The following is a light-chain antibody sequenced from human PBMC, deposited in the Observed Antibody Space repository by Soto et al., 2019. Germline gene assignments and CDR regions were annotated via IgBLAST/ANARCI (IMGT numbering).Light chain of an antibody. J-gene: IGLJ1*01. CDR1: SSDVGGYNY. Sequence: QSALTQPASVSGSPGQSITISCTGTSSDVGGYNYVSWYQQHTGKAPKLQISEVSNRYSGGTNRFAGSKSGNTASLTISGLQAEDEADYYCNSYTNKSTGVFGTGTKLTVL. V-gene: IGLV2-14*01. CDR3: NSYTNKSTGV. CDR2: EVS.